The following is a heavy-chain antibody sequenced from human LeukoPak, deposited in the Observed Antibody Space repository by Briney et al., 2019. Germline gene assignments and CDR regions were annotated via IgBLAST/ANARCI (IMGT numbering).Heavy chain of an antibody. CDR1: GGTFISYA. J-gene: IGHJ4*02. CDR3: ARDLQWQLGYRY. Sequence: SVKVSCKASGGTFISYAISWVRQAPGQGLEWMGGIIPIFGTANYAQKFQGRVTITADESTSTAYMELSSLRSEDTAVYYCARDLQWQLGYRYWGQGTLVTVSS. CDR2: IIPIFGTA. V-gene: IGHV1-69*13. D-gene: IGHD5-18*01.